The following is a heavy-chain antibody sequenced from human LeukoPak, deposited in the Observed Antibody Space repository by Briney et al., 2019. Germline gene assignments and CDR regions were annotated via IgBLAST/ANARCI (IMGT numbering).Heavy chain of an antibody. CDR1: GFTFSSYA. D-gene: IGHD3-22*01. CDR2: ISGSGGST. V-gene: IGHV3-23*01. CDR3: AKTKTTYYYYSSGYYPFDY. Sequence: GGSLRLSCAASGFTFSSYAMSWVRQAPGKGLEWVSAISGSGGSTYYADSVKGRFTISRDNSKNTLYLQMNSLRDEDTAVCYCAKTKTTYYYYSSGYYPFDYWGQGTLVTVSS. J-gene: IGHJ4*02.